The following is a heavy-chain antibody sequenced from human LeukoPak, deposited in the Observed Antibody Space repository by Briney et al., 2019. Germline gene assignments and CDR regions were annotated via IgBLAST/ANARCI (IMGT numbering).Heavy chain of an antibody. CDR2: IIPDGITA. J-gene: IGHJ5*02. CDR3: ARATAFQFMGTYIS. D-gene: IGHD1-7*01. CDR1: GITFSDYW. V-gene: IGHV3-74*01. Sequence: PGGSLRLSCAAAGITFSDYWMYWARQGPGKRLLSVSRIIPDGITAPYADSVTGRSTLSRDNARNTVYLQMNSLRAEDTGVYYCARATAFQFMGTYISWGLGVLVTVSS.